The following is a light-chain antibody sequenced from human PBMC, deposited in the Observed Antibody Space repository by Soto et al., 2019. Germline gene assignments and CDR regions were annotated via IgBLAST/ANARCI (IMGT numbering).Light chain of an antibody. CDR3: CSYAGSYTHYV. CDR1: NGDVWGYNY. CDR2: DVS. J-gene: IGLJ1*01. Sequence: SVLTPPPSVSGAPGPAGTISRPGNNGDVWGYNYVSWYQEHPGKAPKLMIYDVSKRPSGVPDRFSGSKSGNTASLTISGLQAEDEADSYCCSYAGSYTHYVFGTGTKVTVL. V-gene: IGLV2-11*01.